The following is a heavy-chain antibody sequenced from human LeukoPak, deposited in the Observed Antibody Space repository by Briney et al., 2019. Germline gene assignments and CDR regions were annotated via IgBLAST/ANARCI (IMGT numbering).Heavy chain of an antibody. Sequence: GSLRLSCAASGFTFSSYSMNWVRQAPGKGLEWIGYIYYSGSTNYNPSLKSRVTISVDTSKNQFSLKLSSVTAADTAVYYCARDVLLLPGERGYAFDIWGQGTMVTVSS. CDR1: GFTFSSYS. CDR2: IYYSGST. V-gene: IGHV4-59*01. D-gene: IGHD3-10*01. J-gene: IGHJ3*02. CDR3: ARDVLLLPGERGYAFDI.